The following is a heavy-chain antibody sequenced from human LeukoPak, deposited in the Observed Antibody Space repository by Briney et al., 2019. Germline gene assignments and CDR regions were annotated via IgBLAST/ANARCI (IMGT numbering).Heavy chain of an antibody. CDR1: VYTFTAYY. J-gene: IGHJ4*02. CDR3: ARGIGYCSGGSCYS. D-gene: IGHD2-15*01. Sequence: GASVKVSCKASVYTFTAYYIHWLRQAPGQGLEWMGWINPNSGGTTYAQNFQGRVTMTRDTSISTAYMELSRLTSDDTALYYCARGIGYCSGGSCYSWGQGTLVTVSS. V-gene: IGHV1-2*02. CDR2: INPNSGGT.